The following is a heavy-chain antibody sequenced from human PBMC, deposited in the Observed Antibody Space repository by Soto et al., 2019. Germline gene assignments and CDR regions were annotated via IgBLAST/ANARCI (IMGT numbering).Heavy chain of an antibody. D-gene: IGHD4-17*01. CDR1: GYTFTDHY. V-gene: IGHV1-2*02. CDR3: ARGRTVNFYGMDV. J-gene: IGHJ6*02. CDR2: INPHSGDT. Sequence: QVQLVQSGAEVKKPGASVKVSYVASGYTFTDHYIHWVRQAPGQGLEWMGWINPHSGDTIYAQKFQGRVTLTSDTSISTDYMELSRLRSDDTAVYYCARGRTVNFYGMDVWGQGTTVTVSS.